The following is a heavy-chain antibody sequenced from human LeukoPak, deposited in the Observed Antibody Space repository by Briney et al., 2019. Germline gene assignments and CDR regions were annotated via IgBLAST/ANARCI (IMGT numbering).Heavy chain of an antibody. CDR1: GYSFNRYG. V-gene: IGHV1-18*01. Sequence: GASVTLPCTSAGYSFNRYGFNWVRHAPGQGLEWMGWISAYKGDTNYAQKVQGRVTMTTDTSTPTAYMELRSLGSDDTAVYYCARGGGVALAVVFYYWGQGAMVTVSS. D-gene: IGHD2-21*01. CDR3: ARGGGVALAVVFYY. CDR2: ISAYKGDT. J-gene: IGHJ4*02.